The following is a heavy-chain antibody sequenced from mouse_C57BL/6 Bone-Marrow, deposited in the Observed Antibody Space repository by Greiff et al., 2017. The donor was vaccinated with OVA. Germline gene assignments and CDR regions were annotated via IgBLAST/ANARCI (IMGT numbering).Heavy chain of an antibody. J-gene: IGHJ3*01. CDR2: ISYDGRN. D-gene: IGHD1-1*01. V-gene: IGHV3-6*01. Sequence: EVKLVESGPGLVKPSQSLSLTCSVTGYSITSGYYWNWIRQFPGNKLEWMGYISYDGRNNYNPSLKNRISITRDTSKNQCFLKLNSVTTEDTATYDCARVRDYGSPWFAYWGQGTLVTVSA. CDR3: ARVRDYGSPWFAY. CDR1: GYSITSGYY.